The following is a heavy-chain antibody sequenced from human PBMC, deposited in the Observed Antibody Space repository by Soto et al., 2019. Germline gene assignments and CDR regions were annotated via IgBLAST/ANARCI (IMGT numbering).Heavy chain of an antibody. CDR1: GFTFSSYA. CDR2: ISGSGGST. V-gene: IGHV3-23*01. CDR3: AKDEAYGGYSYGYYFY. D-gene: IGHD5-18*01. J-gene: IGHJ4*02. Sequence: GGSLRLSCAASGFTFSSYAMSWVRQAPGKRLEWVSAISGSGGSTYYADSVKGRFTISRDNSKNTLYLQMNSLRAEDTAVYYCAKDEAYGGYSYGYYFYWGQGTLVTVSS.